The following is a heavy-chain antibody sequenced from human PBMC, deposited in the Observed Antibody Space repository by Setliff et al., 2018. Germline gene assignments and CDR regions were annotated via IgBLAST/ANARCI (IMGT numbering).Heavy chain of an antibody. J-gene: IGHJ6*03. Sequence: SVKVSCKASGDPFNAYGVSWVRQAPGQGLEWMGAIIPVLGMTDYAQKFQGRLTITADQSTTTVYMELSSLRFDDTALYYCARGPSPTVTPSRLIYFYHMDVWGTGATVTVSS. CDR2: IIPVLGMT. V-gene: IGHV1-69*10. D-gene: IGHD4-17*01. CDR3: ARGPSPTVTPSRLIYFYHMDV. CDR1: GDPFNAYG.